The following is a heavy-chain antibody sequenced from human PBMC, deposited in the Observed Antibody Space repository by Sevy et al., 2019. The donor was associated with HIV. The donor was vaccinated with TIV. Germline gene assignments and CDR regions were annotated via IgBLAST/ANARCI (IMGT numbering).Heavy chain of an antibody. CDR2: IYPDDSET. Sequence: GESLKISCKGSGYSFTDHWIGWVRQKPGIGLEWMGIIYPDDSETRYSPSFQGQVTFSADKSINTAYLQWSRLKASDTAMYYCATSRSGYLDSSGYYIYWGQGTLVTVSS. J-gene: IGHJ4*02. CDR1: GYSFTDHW. D-gene: IGHD3-22*01. CDR3: ATSRSGYLDSSGYYIY. V-gene: IGHV5-51*01.